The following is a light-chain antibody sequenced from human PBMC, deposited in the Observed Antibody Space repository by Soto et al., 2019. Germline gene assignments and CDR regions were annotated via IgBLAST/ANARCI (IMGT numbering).Light chain of an antibody. Sequence: GNIDTIAWRDCQRTRSWLAWYQNKPGKGPKHLIYDASRLESVVPSGYCGSGSATEFTLTISILQADDFATYYCQPYNSYSRTFGQGTKVEIK. CDR1: QRTRSW. V-gene: IGKV1-5*01. CDR3: QPYNSYSRT. J-gene: IGKJ1*01. CDR2: DAS.